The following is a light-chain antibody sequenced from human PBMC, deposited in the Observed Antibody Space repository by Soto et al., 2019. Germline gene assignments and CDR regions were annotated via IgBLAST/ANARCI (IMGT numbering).Light chain of an antibody. CDR2: RTF. CDR1: QPITSRY. CDR3: QQYDTSPPT. Sequence: IVLTQSPATLSLSPGERATLSCRASQPITSRYLAWYQHQPGQAPRLLIYRTFARAPGIPGRISGGGSGTYSTLTISRLEHEYFVVYYCQQYDTSPPTFGQGTRLDIK. V-gene: IGKV3-20*01. J-gene: IGKJ5*01.